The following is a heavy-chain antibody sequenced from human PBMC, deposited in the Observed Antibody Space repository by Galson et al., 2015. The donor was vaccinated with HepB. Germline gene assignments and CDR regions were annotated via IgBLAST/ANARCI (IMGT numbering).Heavy chain of an antibody. Sequence: SLRLSCAASGFTFSSYGMHWVRQAPGKGLEWVAVISYDGSNKYYADSVKGRFTISRDNSKNTLYLQMNSLRAEDTAVYYCATQKGSSSWTTARRYYYYGMDVWGQGTTVTVSS. V-gene: IGHV3-30*03. CDR3: ATQKGSSSWTTARRYYYYGMDV. J-gene: IGHJ6*02. CDR2: ISYDGSNK. D-gene: IGHD6-13*01. CDR1: GFTFSSYG.